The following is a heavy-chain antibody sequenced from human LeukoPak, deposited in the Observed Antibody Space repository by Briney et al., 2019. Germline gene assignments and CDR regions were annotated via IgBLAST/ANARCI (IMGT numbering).Heavy chain of an antibody. D-gene: IGHD5-18*01. CDR2: IYYSGST. J-gene: IGHJ4*02. CDR3: ARNTAMADFDY. CDR1: GGSISSYY. Sequence: PSETLSLTCTVSGGSISSYYWSWIRQPPGKGLEWIGYIYYSGSTNYNPSLKSRATISVDTSKNQFSLKLSSVTAADTAVYYCARNTAMADFDYWGQGTLVTVSS. V-gene: IGHV4-59*01.